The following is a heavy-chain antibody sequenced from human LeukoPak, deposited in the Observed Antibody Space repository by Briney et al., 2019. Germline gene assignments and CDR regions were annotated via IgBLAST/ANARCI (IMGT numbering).Heavy chain of an antibody. CDR3: ASHYYDSSGFDY. J-gene: IGHJ4*02. D-gene: IGHD3-22*01. CDR1: GGSISSGGYY. CDR2: IYYSGST. Sequence: PSETLSLTCTVSGGSISSGGYYWSWIRQHPGKGLEWIGYIYYSGSTNYNPSLKSRVTISVDTSKNQFSLKLSSVTAADTAVYYCASHYYDSSGFDYWGQGTLVTVSS. V-gene: IGHV4-61*08.